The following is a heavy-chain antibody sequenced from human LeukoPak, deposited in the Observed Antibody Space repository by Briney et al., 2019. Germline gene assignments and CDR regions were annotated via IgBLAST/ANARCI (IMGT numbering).Heavy chain of an antibody. CDR2: IYSGGST. J-gene: IGHJ4*02. V-gene: IGHV3-66*01. D-gene: IGHD1-26*01. CDR1: EITVSSNY. CDR3: AKDWDLGRSPNDY. Sequence: GGSLRLSCAASEITVSSNYMSWVRQAPGKGLEWVSVIYSGGSTYYADSVKGTFTISRDNSKNTLYLQMNSLRAEDTAVYYCAKDWDLGRSPNDYWGQGTLVTVSS.